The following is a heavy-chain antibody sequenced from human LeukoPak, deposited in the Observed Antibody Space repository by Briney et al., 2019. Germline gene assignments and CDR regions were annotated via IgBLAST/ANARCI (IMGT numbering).Heavy chain of an antibody. CDR3: ARHGGPDSGLYDAFDI. J-gene: IGHJ3*02. Sequence: SETLSLTCTVSGGPISDHHWGWIRQPPGKELEWIGSIYNSVRTTYNPSLKSRVTISVDTSKNKFSLKLSSVTAADTAVFYCARHGGPDSGLYDAFDIWGQGTMVTVSS. CDR2: IYNSVRT. V-gene: IGHV4-59*08. D-gene: IGHD6-19*01. CDR1: GGPISDHH.